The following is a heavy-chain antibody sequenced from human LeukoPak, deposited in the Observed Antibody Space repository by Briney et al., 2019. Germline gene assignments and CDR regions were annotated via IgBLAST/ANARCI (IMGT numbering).Heavy chain of an antibody. CDR3: ARYGSRNSHFDY. CDR1: GDSISSYS. V-gene: IGHV4-59*08. CDR2: IYYSGST. J-gene: IGHJ4*02. Sequence: SATLSLTCTVSGDSISSYSWSWIRQPPGKGLEWIGVIYYSGSTKYNPSLKSRVTISVDTSKNQFSLKLSSVTAADTAVYYCARYGSRNSHFDYWGQGTLVTVSS. D-gene: IGHD3-10*01.